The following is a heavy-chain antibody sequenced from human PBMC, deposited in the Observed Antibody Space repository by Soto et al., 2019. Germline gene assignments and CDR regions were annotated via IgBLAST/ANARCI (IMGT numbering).Heavy chain of an antibody. J-gene: IGHJ4*01. CDR3: TRVPSIVVVTAVDY. CDR1: GFTFGDYA. D-gene: IGHD2-21*02. V-gene: IGHV3-49*04. CDR2: IRSKAYGGTT. Sequence: PGGSLRLSCTASGFTFGDYAMSWVRQAPGKGLEWVGFIRSKAYGGTTEYAASVKGRFTISRDDSKSIAYLQMNSLKTEDTAVYYCTRVPSIVVVTAVDYWGHGTLVTVSS.